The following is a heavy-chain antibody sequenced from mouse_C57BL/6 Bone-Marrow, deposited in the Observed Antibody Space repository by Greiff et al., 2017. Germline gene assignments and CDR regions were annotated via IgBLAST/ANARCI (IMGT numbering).Heavy chain of an antibody. CDR2: INPNNGGT. V-gene: IGHV1-18*01. J-gene: IGHJ1*03. CDR1: GYTFTDYN. CDR3: ARRSWYCDV. Sequence: EVQLKESGPELVKPGASVKIPCKASGYTFTDYNMDWVKQSHGKSLEWIGDINPNNGGTIYNQKFKGKATLTVDKPSSTAYMELRSLTSEDTAVYYCARRSWYCDVWGTGTTGTVSS.